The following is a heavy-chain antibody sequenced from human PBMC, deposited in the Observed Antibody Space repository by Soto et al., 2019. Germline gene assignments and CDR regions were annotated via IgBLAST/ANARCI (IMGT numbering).Heavy chain of an antibody. Sequence: EPLSVTCTVSGGFISGYYWSWRRQPPGKGLEWIGYIYSIGSTNYNPSLRSRVTMSIDTSQEQFSLKLSSVTATDTAVYYCARHVRLPLAGTGFDSRGRGTLVTV. CDR3: ARHVRLPLAGTGFDS. CDR2: IYSIGST. J-gene: IGHJ4*02. V-gene: IGHV4-59*08. D-gene: IGHD6-19*01. CDR1: GGFISGYY.